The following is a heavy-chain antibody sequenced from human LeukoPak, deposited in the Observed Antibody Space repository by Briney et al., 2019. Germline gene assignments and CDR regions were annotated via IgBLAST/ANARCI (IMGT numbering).Heavy chain of an antibody. J-gene: IGHJ4*02. D-gene: IGHD6-19*01. Sequence: KPSETLSLTCTVSAGSIRSSYWSWIRQPPGKGLEWIGYIYYSGNTNYNPSLKSRVTISVDTSKNQFSLKLSSVTAADTAVYYCARYSSGWPYLFDYWGQGILVTVSS. CDR3: ARYSSGWPYLFDY. CDR2: IYYSGNT. CDR1: AGSIRSSY. V-gene: IGHV4-59*01.